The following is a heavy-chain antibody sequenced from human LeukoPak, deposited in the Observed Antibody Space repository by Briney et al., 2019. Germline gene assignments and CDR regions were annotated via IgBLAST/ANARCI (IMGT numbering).Heavy chain of an antibody. J-gene: IGHJ2*01. CDR2: ISGSGGST. Sequence: GGSLRLSCAASVFTFSSYAMSWVRQAPGKGLEWVSAISGSGGSTYYVDSVKGRFTISRDNSKNTLYLQMNSLRAEDTAVYYCAQDPNYYDSSGYYWGRDWYFDLWGRGTLVTVSS. CDR1: VFTFSSYA. CDR3: AQDPNYYDSSGYYWGRDWYFDL. V-gene: IGHV3-23*01. D-gene: IGHD3-22*01.